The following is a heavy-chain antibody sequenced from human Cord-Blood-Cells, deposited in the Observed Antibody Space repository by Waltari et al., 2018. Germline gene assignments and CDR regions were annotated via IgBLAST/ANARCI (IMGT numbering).Heavy chain of an antibody. V-gene: IGHV4-38-2*01. J-gene: IGHJ4*02. Sequence: QVQLQESGPGLVKPSETLSLTCAVSGYSISRGYYWGWIRQPPGKGLEWIGSIYHSGSTYYNPSLKSRVTISVDTSKNQFSLKLSSVTAADTAVYYCARARSSGYYYFDYWGQGTLVTVSS. CDR2: IYHSGST. CDR3: ARARSSGYYYFDY. D-gene: IGHD3-22*01. CDR1: GYSISRGYY.